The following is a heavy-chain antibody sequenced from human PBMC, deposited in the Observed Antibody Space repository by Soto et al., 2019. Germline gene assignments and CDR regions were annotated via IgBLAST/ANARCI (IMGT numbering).Heavy chain of an antibody. CDR1: GFTFSSYA. CDR2: ISSSSSYI. J-gene: IGHJ5*02. CDR3: ARVGGYSYVNWFDP. V-gene: IGHV3-21*01. D-gene: IGHD5-18*01. Sequence: EVQLLESGGGLVQPGGSLRLSCAASGFTFSSYAMSWVRQAPGKGLEWVSSISSSSSYIYYADSVKGRFTISRDNAKNSLYLQMNSLRAEDTAVYYCARVGGYSYVNWFDPWGQGTLVTVSS.